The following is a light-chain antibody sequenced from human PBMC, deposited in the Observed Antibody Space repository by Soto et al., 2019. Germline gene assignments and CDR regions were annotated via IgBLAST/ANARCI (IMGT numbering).Light chain of an antibody. J-gene: IGKJ5*01. V-gene: IGKV1-39*01. CDR1: QSISSY. Sequence: DIKITQSPFSVSASVGDGRPITCRASQSISSYLNWYQQKPGKAPKLLIYAASSLQSGVPSRFSGSGSGTDFTLTISSLQPEDFATYYCQQSYSIPPTFGQGTRLEI. CDR2: AAS. CDR3: QQSYSIPPT.